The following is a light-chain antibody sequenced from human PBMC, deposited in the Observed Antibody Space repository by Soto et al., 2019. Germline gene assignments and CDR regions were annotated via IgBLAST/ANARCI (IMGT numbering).Light chain of an antibody. Sequence: DIQMTQSPSTVSASVGDGVTITCRASQSISTWLAWYQQKPGKAPKLLIYDASTLESGVPSGFSGSGSGTEFTLTIISLQPDDFATYYCQQYNSYPSTFGQWTKLEIK. V-gene: IGKV1-5*01. CDR1: QSISTW. CDR2: DAS. CDR3: QQYNSYPST. J-gene: IGKJ2*01.